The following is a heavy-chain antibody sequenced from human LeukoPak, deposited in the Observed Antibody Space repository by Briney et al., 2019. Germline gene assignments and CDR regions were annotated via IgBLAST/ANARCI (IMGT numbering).Heavy chain of an antibody. V-gene: IGHV3-69-1*01. J-gene: IGHJ5*02. CDR1: GFTFSDYY. CDR2: ISSGSTI. CDR3: AREEVHDFGSGYSPNRFDP. Sequence: RPGGSLRLSCAASGFTFSDYYMSWVRQAPGKGLEWVSYISSGSTIYYADSVKGRFTISRDNAKNSLYLQMNSLRAEDTAVYYCAREEVHDFGSGYSPNRFDPWGQGTLVTVSS. D-gene: IGHD3-3*01.